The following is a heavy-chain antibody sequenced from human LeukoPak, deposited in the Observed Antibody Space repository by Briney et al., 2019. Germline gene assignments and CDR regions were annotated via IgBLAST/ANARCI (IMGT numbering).Heavy chain of an antibody. CDR1: GYTFTSYA. J-gene: IGHJ3*02. CDR3: ARALLVGYSSSWGAFDI. Sequence: GASVKVSCKASGYTFTSYAISWVRQAPGQGLEWMGGIIPIFGTANYAQKFQGRVTITADKSTSTAYMELSSLRSEDTAVYYCARALLVGYSSSWGAFDIWGQGTMVTVSS. CDR2: IIPIFGTA. V-gene: IGHV1-69*06. D-gene: IGHD6-13*01.